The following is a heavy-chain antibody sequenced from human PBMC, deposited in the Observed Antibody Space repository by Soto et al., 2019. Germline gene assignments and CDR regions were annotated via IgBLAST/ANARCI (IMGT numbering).Heavy chain of an antibody. CDR2: IYYSGST. CDR3: ARETYGFLDAFDI. Sequence: QVQLQESGPGLVKPSETLSLTCTVSGGSISSYYWSWIRQPPGKGLEWIGYIYYSGSTNYNPSLKSRVTISVDTSKNQFSLKLSSVTAADTAVYYCARETYGFLDAFDIWGQGTMVTVSS. J-gene: IGHJ3*02. D-gene: IGHD3-16*01. V-gene: IGHV4-59*01. CDR1: GGSISSYY.